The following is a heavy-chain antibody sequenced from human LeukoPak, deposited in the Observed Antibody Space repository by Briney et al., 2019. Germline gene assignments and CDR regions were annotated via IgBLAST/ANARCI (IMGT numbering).Heavy chain of an antibody. Sequence: PSETLSLTCTVSGGSISSYYWIWIRQPPGKGLEWVGHISNKGKTNYSPSLNSRVTISVDKSRNQFSLNLSSVTAADTAVYYCAREYYSLSGRNWFDPWGQGTLVTVSS. V-gene: IGHV4-59*01. CDR2: ISNKGKT. J-gene: IGHJ5*02. D-gene: IGHD3-10*01. CDR1: GGSISSYY. CDR3: AREYYSLSGRNWFDP.